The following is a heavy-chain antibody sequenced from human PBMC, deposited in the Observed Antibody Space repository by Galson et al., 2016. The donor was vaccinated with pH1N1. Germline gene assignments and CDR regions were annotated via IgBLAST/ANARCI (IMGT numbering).Heavy chain of an antibody. Sequence: SVKVSCKASGYIFTRDYFHWVRQAPGQGLEWMGVIDPSNGGTTFAQKFQGLDTMTRDTSTSTVYMEVSGLKSDATAVYYCIRDLGRLRDFWGQGTLVTVSS. J-gene: IGHJ4*02. V-gene: IGHV1-46*03. CDR1: GYIFTRDY. CDR2: IDPSNGGT. D-gene: IGHD7-27*01. CDR3: IRDLGRLRDF.